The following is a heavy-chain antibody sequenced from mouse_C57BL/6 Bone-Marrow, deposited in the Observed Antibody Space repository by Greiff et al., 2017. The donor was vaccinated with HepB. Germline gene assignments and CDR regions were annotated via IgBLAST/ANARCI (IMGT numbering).Heavy chain of an antibody. V-gene: IGHV14-1*01. Sequence: EVKLMESGAELVRPGASVKLSCTASGFNIKDYYMHWVKQRPEQGLEWIGRIDPEDGDTEYAPKFQGKATMTADTSSNTAYLQLSSLTSEDTAVYYCTTALTTVVAPFDYWGQGTTLTVSS. CDR2: IDPEDGDT. CDR3: TTALTTVVAPFDY. CDR1: GFNIKDYY. J-gene: IGHJ2*01. D-gene: IGHD1-1*01.